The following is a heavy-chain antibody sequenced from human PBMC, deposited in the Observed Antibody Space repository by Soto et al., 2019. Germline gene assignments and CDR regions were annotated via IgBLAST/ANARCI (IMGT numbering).Heavy chain of an antibody. CDR1: GGSISSYY. D-gene: IGHD4-17*01. Sequence: PSETLSLTCTVSGGSISSYYWGWIRQPPGKGLEWIGYIYYSGSTNYNPSLKSRVTISVDTSKNQFSLKLSSVTAADTAVYYCARVSSYGDYVDYYYGMDVWGQGTTVTVSS. J-gene: IGHJ6*02. V-gene: IGHV4-59*01. CDR3: ARVSSYGDYVDYYYGMDV. CDR2: IYYSGST.